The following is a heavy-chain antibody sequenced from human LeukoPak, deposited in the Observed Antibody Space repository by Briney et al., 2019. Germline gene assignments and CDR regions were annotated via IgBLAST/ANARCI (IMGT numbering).Heavy chain of an antibody. CDR2: ISSSSSYI. D-gene: IGHD3-10*01. Sequence: PGGSLRLSCAASGFTFSSYSMNWVRQAPGKGLEWVSSISSSSSYIYYADSVKGRFTISRDNAKNSLYLQMNSLRAEDTAVYYCALSDVLLWFGELSPGEGMDVWGQGTTVTVSS. CDR3: ALSDVLLWFGELSPGEGMDV. CDR1: GFTFSSYS. V-gene: IGHV3-21*01. J-gene: IGHJ6*02.